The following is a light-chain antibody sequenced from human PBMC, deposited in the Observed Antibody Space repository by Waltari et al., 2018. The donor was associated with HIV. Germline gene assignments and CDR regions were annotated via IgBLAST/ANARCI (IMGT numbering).Light chain of an antibody. J-gene: IGLJ2*01. V-gene: IGLV1-44*01. CDR2: NNN. CDR3: AAWDDSLNGVI. CDR1: SSNIGINT. Sequence: QSVLTQPPSASGTPGQRVTIPCSGSSSNIGINTVNLYQQLPGTAPKLLIYNNNQRPAGVPDRFSGSKSGTAASLAISGLQSEDEADYYCAAWDDSLNGVIFGGGTKLTVL.